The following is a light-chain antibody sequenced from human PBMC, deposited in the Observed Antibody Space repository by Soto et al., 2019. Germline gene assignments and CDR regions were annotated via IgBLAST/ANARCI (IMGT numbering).Light chain of an antibody. CDR3: AACDDSLNGVV. Sequence: QSVLTQPPSASGTPGQRVTISCSGSSSNIGTNTVNWYQQLPGTAPKLLIYANNQRPSGVPDRFSGSKSGTSSSLAISGLQSEEEAYYYCAACDDSLNGVVFGGGTKLTVL. J-gene: IGLJ2*01. CDR2: ANN. V-gene: IGLV1-44*01. CDR1: SSNIGTNT.